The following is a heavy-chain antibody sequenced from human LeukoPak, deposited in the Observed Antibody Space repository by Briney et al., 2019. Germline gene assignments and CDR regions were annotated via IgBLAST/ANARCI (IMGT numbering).Heavy chain of an antibody. D-gene: IGHD4-17*01. CDR3: AREVMTTVTMYDY. CDR2: IIPIFGTA. CDR1: GGTFSSYA. V-gene: IGHV1-69*01. J-gene: IGHJ4*02. Sequence: SVKVSCKASGGTFSSYAISWVRQAPGQGLEWMGGIIPIFGTANYAQKFQGRVTITADESTSTAYMELSSLRSEDTAVYYCAREVMTTVTMYDYWGQGTLVTVSS.